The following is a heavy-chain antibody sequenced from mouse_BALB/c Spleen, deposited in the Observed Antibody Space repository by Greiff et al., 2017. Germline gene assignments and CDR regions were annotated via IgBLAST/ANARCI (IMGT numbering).Heavy chain of an antibody. Sequence: EVQLQESGPGLVKPSQSLSLTCTVTGYSITSDYAWNWIRQFPGNKLEWMGYISYSGSTSYNPSLKSRISITRDTSKNQFFLQLNSVTTEDTATYYCARLGWLLRGAMDYWGQGTSVTVSS. V-gene: IGHV3-2*02. J-gene: IGHJ4*01. CDR1: GYSITSDYA. CDR3: ARLGWLLRGAMDY. D-gene: IGHD2-3*01. CDR2: ISYSGST.